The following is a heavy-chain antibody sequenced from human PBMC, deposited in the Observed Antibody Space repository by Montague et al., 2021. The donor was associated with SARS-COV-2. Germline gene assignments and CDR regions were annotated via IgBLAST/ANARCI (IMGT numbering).Heavy chain of an antibody. D-gene: IGHD3-22*01. CDR3: AKDFHPMIVVVITRYYYYGMDV. Sequence: SLRLSCAASGFTFSSYSMNWVRQAPGKRLEWVSSISSSSSYIYYADSVKGRFTISRDNAKNSLYLQMNSLRAEDTAVYYCAKDFHPMIVVVITRYYYYGMDVWGQGTTVTVSS. J-gene: IGHJ6*02. CDR2: ISSSSSYI. CDR1: GFTFSSYS. V-gene: IGHV3-21*01.